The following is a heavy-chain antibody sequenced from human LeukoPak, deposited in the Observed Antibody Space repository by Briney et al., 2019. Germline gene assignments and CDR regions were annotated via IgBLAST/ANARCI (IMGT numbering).Heavy chain of an antibody. CDR2: ISGSGGST. V-gene: IGHV3-23*01. Sequence: GGSLRLSCAASGFTFSSYAMSWVRQAPGKGLEWVSAISGSGGSTYYTDSVKGRFTISRDNSKKTLHLQMNSLTAEDKAVYYCAKVRDYDILTGYFPYYFDYWGQGTLVTVSS. CDR3: AKVRDYDILTGYFPYYFDY. J-gene: IGHJ4*02. CDR1: GFTFSSYA. D-gene: IGHD3-9*01.